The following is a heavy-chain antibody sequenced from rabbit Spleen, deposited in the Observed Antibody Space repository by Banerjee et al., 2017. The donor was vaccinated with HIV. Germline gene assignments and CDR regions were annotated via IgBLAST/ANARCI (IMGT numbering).Heavy chain of an antibody. J-gene: IGHJ6*01. CDR1: GIDFSSDSY. CDR3: ARDTSSSFSSYGMDL. CDR2: IEAGSSGFT. D-gene: IGHD1-1*01. V-gene: IGHV1S40*01. Sequence: EGSLTLTCKASGIDFSSDSYMCWVRQAPGKGLEWIACIEAGSSGFTYFASWAKGRFTISKTSSTTVTLQMTSLTAADTATYFCARDTSSSFSSYGMDLWGPGTLVTVS.